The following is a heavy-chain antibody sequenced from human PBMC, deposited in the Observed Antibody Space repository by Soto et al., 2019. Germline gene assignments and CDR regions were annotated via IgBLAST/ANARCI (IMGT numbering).Heavy chain of an antibody. CDR2: IIPSSGTA. V-gene: IGHV1-69*01. J-gene: IGHJ6*02. Sequence: QVQLVQSGAEVKTPGSSVKVSCKASGGTFSSYAISWVRQAPGQGLEWMGGIIPSSGTANYAQKFQGRVTITADESTSTAYMELSSLRSEDTAVYYCARSQGSSTSLEIYYYYYYGMDVWGQGTTVTVSS. CDR1: GGTFSSYA. CDR3: ARSQGSSTSLEIYYYYYYGMDV. D-gene: IGHD2-2*01.